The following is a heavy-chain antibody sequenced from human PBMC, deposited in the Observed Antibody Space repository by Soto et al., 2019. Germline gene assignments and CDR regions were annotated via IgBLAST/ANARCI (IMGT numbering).Heavy chain of an antibody. CDR1: GCTXTSYY. J-gene: IGHJ6*02. CDR2: INPSGGST. V-gene: IGHV1-46*01. Sequence: GXSXKVSFKASGCTXTSYYMDLVRQAPGQGLEWMGIINPSGGSTSYAQKFQGRVTMTRDTSTSTVYMELSSLRSEDTAVYYCARVSPYYYYYGMDVWGQGTTVTVSS. CDR3: ARVSPYYYYYGMDV.